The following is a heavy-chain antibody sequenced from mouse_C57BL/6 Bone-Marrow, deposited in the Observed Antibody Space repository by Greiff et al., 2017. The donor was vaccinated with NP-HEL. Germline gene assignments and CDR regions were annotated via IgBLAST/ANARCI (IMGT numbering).Heavy chain of an antibody. D-gene: IGHD1-1*01. V-gene: IGHV1-64*01. CDR1: GYTFTSYW. CDR2: IHPNSGST. J-gene: IGHJ3*01. Sequence: QVQLQQPGAELVKPGASVKLSCKASGYTFTSYWMHWVKQRPGQGLELIGMIHPNSGSTNYNETFKSTATLTGDKSSCTAYMQLSSLTSEDSAVDYCARHYGSSYGFAYWGQGTLVTVSA. CDR3: ARHYGSSYGFAY.